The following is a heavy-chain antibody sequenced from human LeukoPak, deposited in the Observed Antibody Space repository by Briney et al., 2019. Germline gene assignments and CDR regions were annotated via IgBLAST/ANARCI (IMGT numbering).Heavy chain of an antibody. D-gene: IGHD1-26*01. CDR2: ISGNSATI. CDR3: SIHTRDGWAFDY. V-gene: IGHV3-48*04. J-gene: IGHJ4*02. CDR1: GFSFSTYN. Sequence: PGGSLRLACAASGFSFSTYNMNWVRQAPGKGLEWVSLISGNSATIYYADSVKGRFTISRDNPNNSLYLQMNTLRAEDTAVCYCSIHTRDGWAFDYWGQGTLVTVSS.